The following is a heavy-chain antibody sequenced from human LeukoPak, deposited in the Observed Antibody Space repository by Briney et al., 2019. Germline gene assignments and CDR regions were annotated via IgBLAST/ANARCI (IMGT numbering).Heavy chain of an antibody. Sequence: PGGSLRLSCAASGFTFNSYAVHWVRQAPGKGLEWVSAISGGGGSTYYADSVRGRFTISRDNSKNTLYLQMNSLRAEDTAVYYCAKVSKGVVAGPFDYWGQGTLVTVSS. CDR1: GFTFNSYA. D-gene: IGHD6-19*01. CDR3: AKVSKGVVAGPFDY. V-gene: IGHV3-23*01. CDR2: ISGGGGST. J-gene: IGHJ4*02.